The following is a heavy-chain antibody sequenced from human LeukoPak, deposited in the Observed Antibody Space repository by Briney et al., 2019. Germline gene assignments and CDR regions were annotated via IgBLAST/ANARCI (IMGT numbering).Heavy chain of an antibody. CDR2: TYYRSKWYN. CDR1: GDSVSSNSGT. CDR3: ARHNWNYGRSFDY. V-gene: IGHV6-1*01. J-gene: IGHJ4*02. Sequence: SQTLSLTCAISGDSVSSNSGTWNWIRQSPSRGLEWLGRTYYRSKWYNDYTVSVKSRITINPDTSKNQFSLQLNSVTPEDTAVYYCARHNWNYGRSFDYWGQGTLVTVSS. D-gene: IGHD1-7*01.